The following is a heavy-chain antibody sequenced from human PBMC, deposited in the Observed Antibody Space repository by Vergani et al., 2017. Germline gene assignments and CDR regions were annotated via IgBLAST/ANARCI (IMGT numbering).Heavy chain of an antibody. J-gene: IGHJ1*01. CDR2: ISWNSGSI. V-gene: IGHV3-9*01. CDR1: GFTFDDYA. Sequence: EVQLVESGGGLVQPGRSLRLSCAASGFTFDDYAMHWVRQAPGKGLEWVSGISWNSGSIGYADSVKGRFTISRDNAKNSLYLQMNSLRAEDTALYYCAKGGAWELRAYFRHWGQGTLVTVSS. D-gene: IGHD1-26*01. CDR3: AKGGAWELRAYFRH.